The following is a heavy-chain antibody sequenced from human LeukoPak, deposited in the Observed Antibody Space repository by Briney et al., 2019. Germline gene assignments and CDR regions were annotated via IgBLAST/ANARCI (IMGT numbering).Heavy chain of an antibody. CDR3: AKGGLVIRWHFDY. D-gene: IGHD3/OR15-3a*01. CDR2: ISGSGGST. V-gene: IGHV3-23*01. Sequence: GGSLRLSCAASGFTFSSYAMSWVRQAPGKGLEWVSAISGSGGSTYYADSVKGRFTISRDNSKNTLYLQMNSLRAEDPAVYYCAKGGLVIRWHFDYWGQGTLVTVSS. J-gene: IGHJ4*02. CDR1: GFTFSSYA.